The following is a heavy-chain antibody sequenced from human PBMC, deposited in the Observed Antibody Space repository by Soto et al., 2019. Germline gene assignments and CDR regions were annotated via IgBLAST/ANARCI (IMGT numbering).Heavy chain of an antibody. D-gene: IGHD5-12*01. CDR3: AIAGGYNSSGEDA. V-gene: IGHV1-69*02. J-gene: IGHJ5*01. Sequence: QVQLVQSGAEVKKPGSSVKVSCKASGGTFSSYTISWVRQAPGQGLEWMGRIIAILDVASYAQKFEGRVTLTADISPSTAYMELGSLRTEVKAVYYCAIAGGYNSSGEDAWCQGNKVTVPS. CDR2: IIAILDVA. CDR1: GGTFSSYT.